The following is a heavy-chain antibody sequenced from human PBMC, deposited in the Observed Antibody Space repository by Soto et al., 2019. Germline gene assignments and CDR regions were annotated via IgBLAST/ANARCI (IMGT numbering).Heavy chain of an antibody. J-gene: IGHJ6*02. Sequence: SVKVYCKASGGTFSSYAISWVRQAPGQGLEWMGGIIPIFGTANYAQKFQGRVTITADESTSTAYMELSSLRSEDTAVYYCARSYCSSTSCYTWWYYGMDVWGQGTTVTVSS. CDR2: IIPIFGTA. V-gene: IGHV1-69*01. CDR3: ARSYCSSTSCYTWWYYGMDV. D-gene: IGHD2-2*02. CDR1: GGTFSSYA.